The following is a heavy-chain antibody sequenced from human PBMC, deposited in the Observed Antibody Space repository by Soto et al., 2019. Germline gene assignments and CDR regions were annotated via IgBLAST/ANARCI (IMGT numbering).Heavy chain of an antibody. D-gene: IGHD6-19*01. CDR1: GFTFSSYS. CDR3: ARAKIAVAGTGFAY. V-gene: IGHV3-21*01. J-gene: IGHJ4*02. Sequence: EVQLVESGGGLVKPGGSLRLSCAASGFTFSSYSMNWVRQAPGKGLEWVSSISSSSSYIYYADSVKGRFTISRDNAKNSLYLQMNSLRAEDTAVYYCARAKIAVAGTGFAYWGQGTLVTVSS. CDR2: ISSSSSYI.